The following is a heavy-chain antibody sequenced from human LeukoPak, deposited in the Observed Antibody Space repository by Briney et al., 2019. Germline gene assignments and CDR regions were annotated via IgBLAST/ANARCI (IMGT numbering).Heavy chain of an antibody. Sequence: SQTLSLTCTVSGGSISSGGYYWSWIRQHPGKGLEWIGYIYYSGSTYYNPSLNSRLIISADTSKNQFSLKLSSVTAADTAVYYCARGAPGVADWFDPWGQGALVTVSS. D-gene: IGHD6-19*01. CDR2: IYYSGST. J-gene: IGHJ5*02. V-gene: IGHV4-31*03. CDR1: GGSISSGGYY. CDR3: ARGAPGVADWFDP.